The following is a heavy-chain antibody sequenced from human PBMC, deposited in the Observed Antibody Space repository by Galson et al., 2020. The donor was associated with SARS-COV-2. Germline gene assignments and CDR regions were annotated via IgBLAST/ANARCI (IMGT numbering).Heavy chain of an antibody. CDR2: IYPGDSDT. CDR3: ARQVLDSSSWYPLRAFDI. J-gene: IGHJ3*02. V-gene: IGHV5-51*01. D-gene: IGHD6-13*01. Sequence: KIGESLKISCKGSGYSFTSYWIGWVRQMPGKGLEWMGIIYPGDSDTRYSPSFQGQVTISADKSISTAYLQWSSLKASDTAMYYCARQVLDSSSWYPLRAFDIWGQGTMVTVSS. CDR1: GYSFTSYW.